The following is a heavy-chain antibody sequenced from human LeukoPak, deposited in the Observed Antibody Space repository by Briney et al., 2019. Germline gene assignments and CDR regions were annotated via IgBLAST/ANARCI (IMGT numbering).Heavy chain of an antibody. D-gene: IGHD3-10*02. CDR2: INGDGSST. V-gene: IGHV3-74*01. CDR3: AELGITMIGGV. J-gene: IGHJ6*04. Sequence: GGSLRLSCAASGFTLSNNWMHWVRQAPGKGLVWVSRINGDGSSTSYADSVKGRFTISRDNAKNSLYLQMNSLRAEDTAVYYCAELGITMIGGVWGKGTTVTISS. CDR1: GFTLSNNW.